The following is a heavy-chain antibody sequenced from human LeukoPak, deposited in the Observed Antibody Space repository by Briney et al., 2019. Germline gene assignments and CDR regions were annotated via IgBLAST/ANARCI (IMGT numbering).Heavy chain of an antibody. Sequence: GGSLRLPCSASGFTFSSYAMHWVRQAPGKGLEYVSAISSNGGSTYYADSVKGRFTISRDNSKNTLYLQMSSLRAEDTAVYYCVNFEYYDILTGFYDYWGQGTLVTVSS. CDR3: VNFEYYDILTGFYDY. CDR2: ISSNGGST. D-gene: IGHD3-9*01. J-gene: IGHJ4*02. V-gene: IGHV3-64D*06. CDR1: GFTFSSYA.